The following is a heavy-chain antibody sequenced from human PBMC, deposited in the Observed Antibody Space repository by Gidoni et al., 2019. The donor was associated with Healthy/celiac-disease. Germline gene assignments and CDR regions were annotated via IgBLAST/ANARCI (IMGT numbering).Heavy chain of an antibody. CDR1: GCSVSSGSFY. CDR3: ARGVIVVDRGWFDP. J-gene: IGHJ5*02. D-gene: IGHD3-22*01. V-gene: IGHV4-61*01. CDR2: IYYSGST. Sequence: QVQLQESGPELVKPSETLSRTFTVSGCSVSSGSFYWSWIRQPPGKGLEWIGYIYYSGSTNYNPSLKSRVTISVDTSKNQFSLKLSSVTAADTAVYYCARGVIVVDRGWFDPWGQGTLVTVSS.